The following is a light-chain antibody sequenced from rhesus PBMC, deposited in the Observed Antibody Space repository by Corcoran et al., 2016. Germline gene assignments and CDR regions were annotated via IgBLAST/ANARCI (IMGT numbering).Light chain of an antibody. CDR3: QHKYGTPLT. CDR1: ENVNIY. CDR2: KAS. Sequence: DIQMTQSPSSLSASVGDRVTITSRTSENVNIYLNWYQQKPGKAPKPLIYKASTLQSGVPSRFSGSGSGTAYTFTISSLQSEDVATSYCQHKYGTPLTFGGGTKVEV. J-gene: IGKJ4*01. V-gene: IGKV1-74*01.